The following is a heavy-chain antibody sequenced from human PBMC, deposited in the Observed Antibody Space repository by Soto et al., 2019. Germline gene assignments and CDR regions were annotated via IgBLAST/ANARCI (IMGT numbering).Heavy chain of an antibody. CDR1: GYTFTSYG. CDR3: ARGAYGSGGSCYSGREKLASLFDY. D-gene: IGHD2-15*01. Sequence: QVQLVQSGAEVKKPGASVKVSCKASGYTFTSYGITWVRQAPGQGLEWMGWISAYNGNTKYAQKLQGRVTMTTDTSTSTAYMELWSLKSDGTGVDYCARGAYGSGGSCYSGREKLASLFDYWGQGTLVTVSS. J-gene: IGHJ4*02. V-gene: IGHV1-18*01. CDR2: ISAYNGNT.